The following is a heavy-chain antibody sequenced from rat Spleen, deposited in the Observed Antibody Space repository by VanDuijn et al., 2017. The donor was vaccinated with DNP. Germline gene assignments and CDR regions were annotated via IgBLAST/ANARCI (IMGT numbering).Heavy chain of an antibody. D-gene: IGHD1-2*01. V-gene: IGHV5-31*01. CDR3: ASWAPIAPISTSNY. Sequence: EVQLVESGGDLVQPGRSLKLSCVASGFTFNNYWMTWIRQVPGKGLEWFASITSSGSDTYYPDSVKGRFTISRDHAKNTVHLQMNSLRSADTATYYCASWAPIAPISTSNYWGQGVMVTVSS. J-gene: IGHJ2*01. CDR1: GFTFNNYW. CDR2: ITSSGSDT.